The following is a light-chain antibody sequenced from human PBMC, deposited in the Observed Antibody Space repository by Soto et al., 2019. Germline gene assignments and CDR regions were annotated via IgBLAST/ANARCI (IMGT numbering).Light chain of an antibody. V-gene: IGLV1-51*02. CDR2: ESN. J-gene: IGLJ2*01. CDR1: SSNIGRSS. Sequence: QSVLTQPPSVSAAPGQTATISCSGSSSNIGRSSVSWYQQLPGTAPKLLIYESNKRPSGIPDRFSGAKYGTSATLGITGLQTGDEDDYYCGTWDISLSVVVFGAGTKLTVL. CDR3: GTWDISLSVVV.